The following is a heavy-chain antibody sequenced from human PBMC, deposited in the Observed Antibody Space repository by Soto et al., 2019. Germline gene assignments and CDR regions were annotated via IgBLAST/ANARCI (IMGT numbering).Heavy chain of an antibody. J-gene: IGHJ3*02. Sequence: PSETLSLTCTVSGGSISSSSYYWGWIRQPPGKGLEWIGSIYYSGSTYYNPSLKSRVTISVDTSKNQFSLKLSSVTAADTAVYYCASPFQQLGSAFDIWGKGTMVTVSS. CDR1: GGSISSSSYY. CDR3: ASPFQQLGSAFDI. CDR2: IYYSGST. V-gene: IGHV4-39*01. D-gene: IGHD6-13*01.